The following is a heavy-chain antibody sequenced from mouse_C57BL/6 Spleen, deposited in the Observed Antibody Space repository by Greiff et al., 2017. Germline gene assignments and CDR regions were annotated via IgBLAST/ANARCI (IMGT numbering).Heavy chain of an antibody. V-gene: IGHV1-53*01. Sequence: VQLQQPGTELVKPGASVKLSCKASGYTFTSYWMHWVKQRPGQGLEWIGNINPSNGGTNYNEKFKSKATLTVDKSSSTAYMQLSSLTSEDSAVYYCARNDYDGDWYFDVWGTGTTVTVSS. D-gene: IGHD2-4*01. CDR1: GYTFTSYW. CDR3: ARNDYDGDWYFDV. J-gene: IGHJ1*03. CDR2: INPSNGGT.